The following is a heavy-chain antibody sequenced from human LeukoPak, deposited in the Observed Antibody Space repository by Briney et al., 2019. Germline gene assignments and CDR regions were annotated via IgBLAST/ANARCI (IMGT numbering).Heavy chain of an antibody. CDR2: MNPNNDNT. J-gene: IGHJ4*02. CDR1: GYTFTSYD. Sequence: ASVKVSCKASGYTFTSYDINWVRQAAGQGLEWMGYMNPNNDNTGYAQKFQGRVTMTRDTSISTAFMELSSLTSEDTAVYYCARGDSDYGGTDYWGQGTLVTVSS. V-gene: IGHV1-8*01. D-gene: IGHD4-17*01. CDR3: ARGDSDYGGTDY.